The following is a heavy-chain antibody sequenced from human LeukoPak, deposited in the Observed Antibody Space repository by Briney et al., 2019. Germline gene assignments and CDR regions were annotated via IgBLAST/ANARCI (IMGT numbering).Heavy chain of an antibody. CDR3: ARVGVVRRFDP. J-gene: IGHJ5*02. V-gene: IGHV3-21*01. Sequence: GGSLRLSCVVSGFTFSDYSMAWVRQAPGKGLEWVSSITHNGDHTYHADSVKGRFTISRDDATNSLHLEMSSLRAADTAVYYCARVGVVRRFDPWGQGTLVTVSS. CDR2: ITHNGDHT. CDR1: GFTFSDYS. D-gene: IGHD3-3*01.